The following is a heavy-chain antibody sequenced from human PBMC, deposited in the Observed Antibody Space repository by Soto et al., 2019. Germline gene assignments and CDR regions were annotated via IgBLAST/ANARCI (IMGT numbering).Heavy chain of an antibody. CDR1: GGTFSSYA. J-gene: IGHJ3*02. CDR3: ARALPAAITMIVVGPFDI. V-gene: IGHV1-69*01. CDR2: IIPIFGTA. D-gene: IGHD3-22*01. Sequence: QVQLVQSGAEVKKPGSSVKVSCKASGGTFSSYAISWVRQAPGQGLEWMGGIIPIFGTANYAQKFQGRVTITADESTSTAYMELSSLRSEDTAVYYFARALPAAITMIVVGPFDIWGQGTMVTVSS.